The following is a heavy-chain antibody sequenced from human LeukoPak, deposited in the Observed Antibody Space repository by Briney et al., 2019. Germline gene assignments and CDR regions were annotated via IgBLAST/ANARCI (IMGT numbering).Heavy chain of an antibody. CDR1: GFTFSSYW. D-gene: IGHD4-17*01. CDR3: ARETRPTVTTDYYYYMDV. V-gene: IGHV3-7*01. CDR2: IKQDGSEK. J-gene: IGHJ6*03. Sequence: GGSLRPSCAASGFTFSSYWMSWVRQAPGKGLEWVANIKQDGSEKYYVDSVKGRFTISRDNAKNSLYLQMNSLRAEDTAVYYCARETRPTVTTDYYYYMDVWGKGTTVTVSS.